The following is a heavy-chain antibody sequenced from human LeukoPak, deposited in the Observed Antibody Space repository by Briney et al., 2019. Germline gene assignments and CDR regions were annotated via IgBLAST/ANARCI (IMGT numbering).Heavy chain of an antibody. J-gene: IGHJ5*02. D-gene: IGHD5-24*01. CDR3: ARERKVKRWLQSTVGGFDT. CDR2: MNPNSGNT. CDR1: GYTFTSYD. V-gene: IGHV1-8*01. Sequence: ASVKVSCKSSGYTFTSYDINWVRQATGQGLEWMGLMNPNSGNTGYAQKFQGRGTMTRNTAIVTAYMGLSRLRSEDTAVYYCARERKVKRWLQSTVGGFDTWGQGTLVTVSS.